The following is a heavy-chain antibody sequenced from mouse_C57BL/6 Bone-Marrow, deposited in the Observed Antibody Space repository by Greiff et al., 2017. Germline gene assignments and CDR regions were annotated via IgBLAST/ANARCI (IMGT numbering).Heavy chain of an antibody. CDR2: ISDGGSYT. CDR3: ARKAIYDYAMDY. D-gene: IGHD2-3*01. Sequence: DVKLVESGGGLVKPGGSLKLSCAASGFTFSSYAMSWVRQTPEKRLEWVATISDGGSYTYYPDNVKGRVTISRDNAKNNLYLQMSHLTSEDTAMYYCARKAIYDYAMDYWGQGTSVTVSS. CDR1: GFTFSSYA. V-gene: IGHV5-4*03. J-gene: IGHJ4*01.